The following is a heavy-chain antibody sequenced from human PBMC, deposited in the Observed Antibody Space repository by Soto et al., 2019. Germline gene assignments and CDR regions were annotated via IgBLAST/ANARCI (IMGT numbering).Heavy chain of an antibody. CDR2: IYYSGST. J-gene: IGHJ4*02. Sequence: PSETLSLTCTVSGGSISSYYWGWIRQPPGKGLEWIGSIYYSGSTYYNPSLKSRVTISVDTSKNQFSLKLSSVTAADTAVYYCARSSAVITTLDYFDYWGQGTQVTAPQ. CDR1: GGSISSYY. D-gene: IGHD3-22*01. CDR3: ARSSAVITTLDYFDY. V-gene: IGHV4-39*01.